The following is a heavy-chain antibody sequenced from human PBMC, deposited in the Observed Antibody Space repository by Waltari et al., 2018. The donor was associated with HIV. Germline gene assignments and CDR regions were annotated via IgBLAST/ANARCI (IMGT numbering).Heavy chain of an antibody. Sequence: EVQLMESGGGLVQSGGSLRLSCAASGFTFTNYWMSWVRQPPGKGLGGVAYKKDHGSEKYDMGSGKGRFTISRDNAKNSMFLQMNSLRAEDTAVYYCARIGTFPHNYAIDFWGQGTTVTVSS. CDR3: ARIGTFPHNYAIDF. D-gene: IGHD1-26*01. CDR2: KKDHGSEK. V-gene: IGHV3-7*01. CDR1: GFTFTNYW. J-gene: IGHJ6*02.